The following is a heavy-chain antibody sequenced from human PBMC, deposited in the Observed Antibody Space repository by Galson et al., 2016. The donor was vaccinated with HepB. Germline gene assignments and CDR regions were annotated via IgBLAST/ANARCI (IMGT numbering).Heavy chain of an antibody. D-gene: IGHD2-15*01. CDR3: ARDCSGGSCYGYYYFVMDV. J-gene: IGHJ6*02. CDR2: ISSSSAYM. V-gene: IGHV3-21*06. CDR1: GLTFSRYS. Sequence: SLRLSCAASGLTFSRYSMNWVRQAPGKGLEWVSSISSSSAYMYYADSVKGRFTISRDNAKNSLYLQMNSLRAEDTAVYYGARDCSGGSCYGYYYFVMDVWGQGTTVTVSS.